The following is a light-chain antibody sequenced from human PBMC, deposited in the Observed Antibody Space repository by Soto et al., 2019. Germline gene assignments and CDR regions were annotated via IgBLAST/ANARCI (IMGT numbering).Light chain of an antibody. CDR1: SSVVGRYNY. CDR3: CSYAGSYV. V-gene: IGLV2-11*01. J-gene: IGLJ1*01. CDR2: DVT. Sequence: QSALTQPRSVSGSPGQSVTISCTGTSSVVGRYNYVSWYQHHPGKAPKLIIYDVTQRPSGVPDRFSGSKSGNTASLTISGLQADDEADYYCCSYAGSYVFGSGTKLTVL.